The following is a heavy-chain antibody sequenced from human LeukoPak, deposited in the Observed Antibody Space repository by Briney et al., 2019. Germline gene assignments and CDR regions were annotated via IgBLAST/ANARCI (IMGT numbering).Heavy chain of an antibody. J-gene: IGHJ4*02. Sequence: ASVKVSCKVSGYTLTELSMHWVRQAPGKGLEWMGGFDPEGGETIYAQKFQGRVTMTEDTSTDTAYMELSSLRSGDTAVYYCATDLGNYYGSGSYYNGDYWGQGTLVTVSS. V-gene: IGHV1-24*01. CDR1: GYTLTELS. CDR3: ATDLGNYYGSGSYYNGDY. CDR2: FDPEGGET. D-gene: IGHD3-10*01.